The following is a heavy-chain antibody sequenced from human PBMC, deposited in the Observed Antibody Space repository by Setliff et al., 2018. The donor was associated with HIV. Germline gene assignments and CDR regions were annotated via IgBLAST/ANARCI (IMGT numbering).Heavy chain of an antibody. CDR3: ARDGYTNGYGYYYFYMDV. CDR2: IYTSGST. Sequence: SETLSLTCTVSGDSVNDRSYFWGWIRQPAGKGLEWIGHIYTSGSTNYNPSLKSRVTISVDTSKNQFSLKLSSVTAADTAVYYCARDGYTNGYGYYYFYMDVWGKGTTVTVSS. CDR1: GDSVNDRSYF. D-gene: IGHD5-18*01. J-gene: IGHJ6*03. V-gene: IGHV4-61*09.